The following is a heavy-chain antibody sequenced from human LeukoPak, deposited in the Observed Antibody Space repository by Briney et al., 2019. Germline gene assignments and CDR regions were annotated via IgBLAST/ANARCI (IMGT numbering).Heavy chain of an antibody. D-gene: IGHD3-3*01. V-gene: IGHV3-30*03. CDR3: ATEWSAGY. CDR1: GFTFSNYG. CDR2: ISYGGSNK. Sequence: AGGSLRLSCAASGFTFSNYGMHWVRQAPGKGLEWVAVISYGGSNKYYADSVKGRFTISRDNSKNTLYLQMNSLRAEDTAVYYCATEWSAGYWGQGTLVTVSS. J-gene: IGHJ4*02.